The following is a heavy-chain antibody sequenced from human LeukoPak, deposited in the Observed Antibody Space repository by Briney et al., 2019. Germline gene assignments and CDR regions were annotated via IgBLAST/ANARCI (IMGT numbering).Heavy chain of an antibody. CDR1: GFTFSSYG. J-gene: IGHJ4*02. CDR3: AKPSGSYFHYFDY. CDR2: ISGSGGST. D-gene: IGHD1-26*01. Sequence: GGSLRLSCAASGFTFSSYGMSWVRQAPGKGLEWVSAISGSGGSTYYADSVKGRFTISRDNSKNTLYLQMNSLRAEDTAVYYCAKPSGSYFHYFDYRGQGTLVTVSS. V-gene: IGHV3-23*01.